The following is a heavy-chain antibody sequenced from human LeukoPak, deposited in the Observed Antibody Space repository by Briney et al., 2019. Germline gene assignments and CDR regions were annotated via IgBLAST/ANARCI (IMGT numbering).Heavy chain of an antibody. J-gene: IGHJ4*02. CDR2: INHSGST. D-gene: IGHD5-12*01. CDR3: AKSNGYGLIDY. V-gene: IGHV4-34*01. CDR1: GGSFSGYY. Sequence: SETLSLTCAVYGGSFSGYYWSWIRQPPGKGLEWIGEINHSGSTNYNPSLKSRVTISIDTSKNQFSLKLSSVTAADTAMYYCAKSNGYGLIDYWGQGTLVTVSS.